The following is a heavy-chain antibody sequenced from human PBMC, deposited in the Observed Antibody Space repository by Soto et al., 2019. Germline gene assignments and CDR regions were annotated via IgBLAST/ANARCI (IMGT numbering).Heavy chain of an antibody. V-gene: IGHV3-21*01. CDR3: ARTRRYSSGVLRVTYYYMDV. J-gene: IGHJ6*03. D-gene: IGHD6-19*01. CDR1: GFTFSSYS. CDR2: ISSSSSYI. Sequence: GGSLRLSCAASGFTFSSYSMNWVRQAPGKGLEWVSSISSSSSYIYYADSVKGRFTISRDNAKNSLYLQMNSLRAEDTAVYYCARTRRYSSGVLRVTYYYMDVWGKGTTVTVSS.